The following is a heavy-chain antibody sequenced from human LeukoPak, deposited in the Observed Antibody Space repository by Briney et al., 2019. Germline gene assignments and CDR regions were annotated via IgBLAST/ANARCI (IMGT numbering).Heavy chain of an antibody. J-gene: IGHJ4*02. V-gene: IGHV3-30*18. CDR1: GFTFSSYA. CDR2: MSHDGSNK. Sequence: GGSLRLSCAASGFTFSSYAMHWVRQAPGKGLEWVAVMSHDGSNKYYGDSVKGRFTISRDNSKNTLYLQMNSLRAEDTAVYYCAKLDSSGWSRPFDYWGQGALVTVSP. D-gene: IGHD6-19*01. CDR3: AKLDSSGWSRPFDY.